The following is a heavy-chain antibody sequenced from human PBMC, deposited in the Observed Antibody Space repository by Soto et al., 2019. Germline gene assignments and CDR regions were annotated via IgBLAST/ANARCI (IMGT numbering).Heavy chain of an antibody. CDR3: ARGGRGYSYAYFDF. V-gene: IGHV3-21*01. J-gene: IGHJ4*02. CDR1: GFIFSDYS. D-gene: IGHD5-18*01. Sequence: TGGSLRLSCAASGFIFSDYSMNWARQAPGKGLEWVSSLSSSSSYIYYADSVKGRFTISRDNAKNSLYLQMNSLRAEDTAVYYCARGGRGYSYAYFDFWGQGTLVTVS. CDR2: LSSSSSYI.